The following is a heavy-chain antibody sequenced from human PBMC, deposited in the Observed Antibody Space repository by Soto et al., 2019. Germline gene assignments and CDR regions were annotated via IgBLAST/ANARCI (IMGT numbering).Heavy chain of an antibody. CDR3: ARADSSSWYVFDY. V-gene: IGHV1-69*02. Sequence: QVQLVQSGAEVKKPGSSVKVSCKASGGTFSSYTISWVRQAPGQGLEWMGTIIPILGIANYAQKFQGRVTITADKSTSTAYMELSSLRSEDTAVCYCARADSSSWYVFDYWGQGTLVTVSS. J-gene: IGHJ4*02. CDR1: GGTFSSYT. D-gene: IGHD6-13*01. CDR2: IIPILGIA.